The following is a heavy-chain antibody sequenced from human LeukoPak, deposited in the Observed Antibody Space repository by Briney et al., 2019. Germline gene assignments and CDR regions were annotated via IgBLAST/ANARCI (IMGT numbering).Heavy chain of an antibody. CDR1: GYTFTSYY. Sequence: ASVKVSCKASGYTFTSYYMHWVRQAPGQGLEWMGIINPSGGSTSYAQKFQGRVTMTRDMSTSTVYMELSSLRSEDTAVYYCARDREGQLERPHRFAVSDAFDIWGQGTMVTVSS. J-gene: IGHJ3*02. CDR3: ARDREGQLERPHRFAVSDAFDI. D-gene: IGHD1-1*01. V-gene: IGHV1-46*01. CDR2: INPSGGST.